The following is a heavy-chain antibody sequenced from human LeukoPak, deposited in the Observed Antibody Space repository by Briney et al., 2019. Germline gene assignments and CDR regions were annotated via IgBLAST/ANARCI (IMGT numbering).Heavy chain of an antibody. D-gene: IGHD5-18*01. CDR1: GFIFSSYS. Sequence: GGSLRLSCAASGFIFSSYSMNWVRQAPGKGLEWVSSISSSSGYIYYADSVKGRFTISRDNAKNSLYLQMNSLRAEDTAVYYCARVADTAMGPIWYFDLWGRGTLVTVSS. CDR2: ISSSSGYI. V-gene: IGHV3-21*04. CDR3: ARVADTAMGPIWYFDL. J-gene: IGHJ2*01.